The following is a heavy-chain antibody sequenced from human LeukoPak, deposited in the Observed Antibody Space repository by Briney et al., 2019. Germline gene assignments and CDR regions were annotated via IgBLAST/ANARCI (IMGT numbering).Heavy chain of an antibody. D-gene: IGHD2-2*01. CDR3: AKDLVVPAAPFDY. CDR2: ISSSSSYI. Sequence: GGSLRLSCAASGFTFSSYSMNWVRQAPGKGLEWVSSISSSSSYIYYADSVKGRFTISRDNSKNTLYLQMNSLRAEDTAVYYCAKDLVVPAAPFDYWGQGTLVTVSS. J-gene: IGHJ4*02. V-gene: IGHV3-21*04. CDR1: GFTFSSYS.